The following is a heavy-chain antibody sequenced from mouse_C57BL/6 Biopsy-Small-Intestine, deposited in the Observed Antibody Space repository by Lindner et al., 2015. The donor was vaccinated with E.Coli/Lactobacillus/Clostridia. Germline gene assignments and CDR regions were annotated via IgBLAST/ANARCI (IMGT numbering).Heavy chain of an antibody. Sequence: VQLQESGPELVKPGASVKMSCKASRYTLTSYVMHWVKQKPGQGLEWIGYINPYNDGTKYNEKFKGKATLTSDKSSSTAYMELSSLTSEDSAVYYCAKAHYRYYYFDYWGQGTTLTVSS. D-gene: IGHD2-14*01. CDR1: RYTLTSYV. CDR3: AKAHYRYYYFDY. J-gene: IGHJ2*01. V-gene: IGHV1-14*01. CDR2: INPYNDGT.